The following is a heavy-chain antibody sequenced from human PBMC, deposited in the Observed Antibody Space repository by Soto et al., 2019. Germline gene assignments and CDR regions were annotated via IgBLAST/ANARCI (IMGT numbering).Heavy chain of an antibody. J-gene: IGHJ4*02. CDR1: GFTFTTSA. D-gene: IGHD3-22*01. CDR3: ARDQYYYDSSGYYQYYFDY. V-gene: IGHV1-58*01. CDR2: IVVGSGNT. Sequence: SVKVSCKASGFTFTTSAVQWVRQARGQRLEWIGWIVVGSGNTNYAQKFQERVTITRDMSTSTAYMELSSLRSEDTAVYYCARDQYYYDSSGYYQYYFDYWGQGTLVTSPQ.